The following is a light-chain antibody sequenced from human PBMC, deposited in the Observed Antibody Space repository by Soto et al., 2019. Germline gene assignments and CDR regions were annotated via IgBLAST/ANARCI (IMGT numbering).Light chain of an antibody. CDR1: SSDVGSYNL. CDR3: CSYAGSSTSYV. V-gene: IGLV2-23*02. J-gene: IGLJ1*01. Sequence: ALTQPASVSGSTGQSITISCTGTSSDVGSYNLVSWYQQHPGKAPKLMIYEVSKRPSGVSNRFSGSKSGNTASLTISGLQAEDEADYYCCSYAGSSTSYVFGTGTKVTVL. CDR2: EVS.